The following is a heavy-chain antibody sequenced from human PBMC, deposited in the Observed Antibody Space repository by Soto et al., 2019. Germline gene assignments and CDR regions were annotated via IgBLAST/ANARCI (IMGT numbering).Heavy chain of an antibody. CDR3: ARGSNDYGDFWVY. Sequence: QVQLQQWGAGLLTPSETLSLTCAVYGGSFSGYYWTWIRQPPGKGLEWIGETSHSGSTNYNPSLNSRVTMSGDTSKNQFSLKLTSVLAGEAAVYYCARGSNDYGDFWVYWGQGGLVAVSS. CDR2: TSHSGST. V-gene: IGHV4-34*01. D-gene: IGHD4-17*01. CDR1: GGSFSGYY. J-gene: IGHJ4*02.